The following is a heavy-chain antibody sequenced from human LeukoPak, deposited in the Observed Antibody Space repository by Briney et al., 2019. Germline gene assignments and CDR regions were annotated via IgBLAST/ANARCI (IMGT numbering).Heavy chain of an antibody. J-gene: IGHJ5*02. CDR3: ARDLHPFTVTTSWFDP. CDR1: GFTFSSYS. Sequence: GGSLRLSCAASGFTFSSYSMNWVRQAPGKGLEWVSSISSSSSYIYYADSVKGRFTISRDNAKNSLYLQMNSLRAEDTAVYYCARDLHPFTVTTSWFDPWGQGTLVTVSS. V-gene: IGHV3-21*01. CDR2: ISSSSSYI. D-gene: IGHD4-17*01.